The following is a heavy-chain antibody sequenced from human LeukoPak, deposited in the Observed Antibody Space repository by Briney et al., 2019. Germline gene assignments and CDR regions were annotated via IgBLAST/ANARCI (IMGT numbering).Heavy chain of an antibody. J-gene: IGHJ4*02. Sequence: GRSLRLSCAASGFTFDDYAMHWVRQAPGKGLEWVSGISWNSGNIGYADSVKGRFTISRDNAKNSLYLQMNSLRAEDTALYYCAKGRGFIVVVTAIENWGQGTRVTVSS. CDR1: GFTFDDYA. CDR2: ISWNSGNI. V-gene: IGHV3-9*01. CDR3: AKGRGFIVVVTAIEN. D-gene: IGHD2-21*02.